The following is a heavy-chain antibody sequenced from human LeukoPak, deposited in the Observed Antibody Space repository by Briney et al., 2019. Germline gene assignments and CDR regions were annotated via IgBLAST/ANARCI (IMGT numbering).Heavy chain of an antibody. J-gene: IGHJ5*02. Sequence: ASVKVSCKASGYTFTAYYLHWVRQAPGQGLEWLGWINPNSGGTNYAQKFQGRVTMTRDTSISTAYMELNRLRSDDTAVYYCARAEMATTWGQGTLVTVSS. D-gene: IGHD5-24*01. CDR2: INPNSGGT. CDR3: ARAEMATT. V-gene: IGHV1-2*02. CDR1: GYTFTAYY.